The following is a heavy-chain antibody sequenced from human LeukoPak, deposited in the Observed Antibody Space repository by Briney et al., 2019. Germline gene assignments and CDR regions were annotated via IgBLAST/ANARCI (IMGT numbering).Heavy chain of an antibody. CDR1: GFTFSTYA. V-gene: IGHV3-23*01. J-gene: IGHJ4*02. D-gene: IGHD6-19*01. CDR2: ISGSSAST. Sequence: PGGSLRLSCAASGFTFSTYAMNWVRQAPGKGLEWVSGISGSSASTYYADSVKGRFTISRDNSKNTLYVQMNSLRAEDTAVYYCARDLKTSGWYGDFDYWGQGTLVTVSS. CDR3: ARDLKTSGWYGDFDY.